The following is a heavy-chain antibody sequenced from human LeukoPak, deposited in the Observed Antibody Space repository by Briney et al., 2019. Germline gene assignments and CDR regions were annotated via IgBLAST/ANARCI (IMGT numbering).Heavy chain of an antibody. D-gene: IGHD6-19*01. J-gene: IGHJ4*02. CDR1: GFTFSTSW. V-gene: IGHV3-74*01. Sequence: GGSLRLACAASGFTFSTSWMHWVRQAPGKGLVWVSHINRDGSRTTYADSVKGRFTISRDNARNTVYLQMNSLRAEDTAVYYCAKDTYSSGWYNGYWGQGTLVTVSS. CDR2: INRDGSRT. CDR3: AKDTYSSGWYNGY.